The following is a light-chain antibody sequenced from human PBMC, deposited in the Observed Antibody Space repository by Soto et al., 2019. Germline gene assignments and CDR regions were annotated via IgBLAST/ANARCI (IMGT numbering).Light chain of an antibody. Sequence: DIQMTQSPSTLSASVVDRITITCRASQSVSRRLAWYQQKPGKAPKLLIYDASSLESGVPSRFSGRGSGTEFTLTISSLQPDDCATFYCHTYNSYSLHTFGQGTQLEI. CDR2: DAS. CDR3: HTYNSYSLHT. J-gene: IGKJ2*01. V-gene: IGKV1-5*01. CDR1: QSVSRR.